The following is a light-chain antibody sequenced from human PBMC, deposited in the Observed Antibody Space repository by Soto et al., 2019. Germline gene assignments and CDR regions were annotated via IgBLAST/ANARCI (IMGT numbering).Light chain of an antibody. Sequence: DIVMTQSPDSLAVSLGERATINCKSSQSVLYSSNNKNYFAWYQQKPGQPPKLLMYWASTRESGVPDRFSGSGSGTDFTLTISSLQAEDVAVYCCQQYYSTPLTFGGGTKVEIK. J-gene: IGKJ4*01. CDR1: QSVLYSSNNKNY. CDR2: WAS. CDR3: QQYYSTPLT. V-gene: IGKV4-1*01.